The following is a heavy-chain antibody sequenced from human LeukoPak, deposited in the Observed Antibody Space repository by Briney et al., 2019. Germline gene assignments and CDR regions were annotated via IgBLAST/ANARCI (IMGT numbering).Heavy chain of an antibody. J-gene: IGHJ5*02. V-gene: IGHV3-48*01. CDR2: ISSSSSTI. Sequence: GGSLSLSCAASGFTFSRFSMNWVRRSRGKGLEGVSYISSSSSTIYYADSVKGQFTLSTDNAKNSLYLQMNSLRAKDTAVYYCARTSTEPRGQGDLVTVSS. CDR1: GFTFSRFS. CDR3: ARTSTEP.